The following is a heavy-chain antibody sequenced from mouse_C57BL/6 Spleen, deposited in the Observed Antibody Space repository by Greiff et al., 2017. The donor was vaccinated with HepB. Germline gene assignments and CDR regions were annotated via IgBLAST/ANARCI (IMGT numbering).Heavy chain of an antibody. CDR1: GFTFSSYA. J-gene: IGHJ4*01. Sequence: EVQRVESGEGLVKPGGSLKLSCAASGFTFSSYAMSWVRQTPEKRLEWVAYISSGGDYIYYADTVKGRFTISRDNARNTLYLQMSSLKSEDTAMYYCTRDASNGAMDYWGQGTSVTVSS. CDR3: TRDASNGAMDY. CDR2: ISSGGDYI. V-gene: IGHV5-9-1*02. D-gene: IGHD2-5*01.